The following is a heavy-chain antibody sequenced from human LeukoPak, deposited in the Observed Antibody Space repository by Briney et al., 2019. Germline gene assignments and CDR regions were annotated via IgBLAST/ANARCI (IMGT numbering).Heavy chain of an antibody. Sequence: PLASVKVSCKASGGTFITFAINWVRQAPGQGLEWMGGIIPMFDTPHYAQKFQGRVTITADKSTSTVYMELSSLRSEDTAVYYCARAPEGHYYYYGMDVWGQGTTVTVSS. CDR3: ARAPEGHYYYYGMDV. CDR1: GGTFITFA. J-gene: IGHJ6*02. CDR2: IIPMFDTP. V-gene: IGHV1-69*06.